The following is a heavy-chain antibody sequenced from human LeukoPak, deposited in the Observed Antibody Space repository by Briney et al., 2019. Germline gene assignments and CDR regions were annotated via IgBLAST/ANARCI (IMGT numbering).Heavy chain of an antibody. CDR3: ARDRTRTGYSSGWYHDY. D-gene: IGHD6-19*01. CDR2: INAGNGKT. CDR1: GYILSDYA. V-gene: IGHV1-3*01. J-gene: IGHJ4*02. Sequence: ASVKVSCKASGYILSDYAIQWVRQAPGQGLEWMGWINAGNGKTKNSQKFQGRVTITRETSASTAYMELSGLRSEDTAVYYCARDRTRTGYSSGWYHDYWGQGTLVTVSS.